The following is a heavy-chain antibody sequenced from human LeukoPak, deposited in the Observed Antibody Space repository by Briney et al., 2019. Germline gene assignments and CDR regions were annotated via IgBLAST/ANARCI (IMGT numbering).Heavy chain of an antibody. D-gene: IGHD2-15*01. Sequence: SETLSLTCTVSGGSISSYYWSWIRQPPGKGLEWIGYIYYSGSTNYNPSLKSRVTISVDTSKNLFSLKLSSVTAADTAVYYCARGLLRYCSGGSCYGWFDPWGQGTLVTVSS. CDR1: GGSISSYY. J-gene: IGHJ5*02. CDR3: ARGLLRYCSGGSCYGWFDP. V-gene: IGHV4-59*01. CDR2: IYYSGST.